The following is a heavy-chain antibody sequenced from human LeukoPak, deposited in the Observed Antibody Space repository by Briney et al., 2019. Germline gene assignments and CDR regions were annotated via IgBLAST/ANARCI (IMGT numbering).Heavy chain of an antibody. V-gene: IGHV3-30-3*01. CDR1: GFTFSSYA. J-gene: IGHJ4*02. Sequence: PGGSLRLSCAASGFTFSSYAMHWVRQAPGKGLEWVAVISYDGSNKYYADSVKGRFTISRDNSKNTLYLQMNSLRAEDTAVYYCARDAGSSWYVFDYWGQGTLVTVSS. D-gene: IGHD6-13*01. CDR3: ARDAGSSWYVFDY. CDR2: ISYDGSNK.